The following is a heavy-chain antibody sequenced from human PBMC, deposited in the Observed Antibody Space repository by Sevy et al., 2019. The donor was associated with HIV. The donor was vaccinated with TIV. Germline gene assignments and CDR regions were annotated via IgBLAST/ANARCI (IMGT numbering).Heavy chain of an antibody. Sequence: GGSLRLSCAASGFTFSSYGMHWVRQAPGKGLEWAAVISYDGSNKNYADSVKGRFTISRDNSKNTLYLQRNSLRAEDTAVYYCATDRRNGAGAFYYYYYGMDVWGQGTTVTVSS. D-gene: IGHD2-8*01. V-gene: IGHV3-30*03. J-gene: IGHJ6*02. CDR1: GFTFSSYG. CDR2: ISYDGSNK. CDR3: ATDRRNGAGAFYYYYYGMDV.